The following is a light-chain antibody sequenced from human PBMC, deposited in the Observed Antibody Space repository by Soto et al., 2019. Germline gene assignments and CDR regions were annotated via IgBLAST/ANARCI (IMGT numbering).Light chain of an antibody. CDR2: GNS. CDR1: SSNIGAGYD. Sequence: QSVRTQPPSVSGAPGQRVTISCTGSSSNIGAGYDVHWYQQLPGTAPKLLIYGNSNRPSGVPDRFSDSKSGTSSSLAITGLQAEDETDYYCQSYDNSLSGWVFGGGTKLTVL. J-gene: IGLJ3*02. V-gene: IGLV1-40*01. CDR3: QSYDNSLSGWV.